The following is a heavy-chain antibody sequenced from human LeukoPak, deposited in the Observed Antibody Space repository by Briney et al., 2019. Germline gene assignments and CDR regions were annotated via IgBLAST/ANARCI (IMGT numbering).Heavy chain of an antibody. D-gene: IGHD5-18*01. CDR1: GGSISSSSYY. CDR2: INHSGST. J-gene: IGHJ4*02. CDR3: ARIQLWPLNFDY. Sequence: SETLSLTCTVSGGSISSSSYYWAWIRQPPGKGLEWIGEINHSGSTNYNPSLKSRVTISVDTSKNQFSLKLSSVTAADTAVYYCARIQLWPLNFDYWGQGTLVTVSS. V-gene: IGHV4-39*07.